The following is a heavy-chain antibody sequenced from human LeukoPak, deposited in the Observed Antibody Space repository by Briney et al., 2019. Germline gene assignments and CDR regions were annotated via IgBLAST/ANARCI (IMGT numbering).Heavy chain of an antibody. CDR1: GGSFSGYY. CDR3: ARDRFGYYDSSGYYSFDY. D-gene: IGHD3-22*01. CDR2: INHSGST. Sequence: PSETLSLTCAVYGGSFSGYYWSWIRQPPGKGLEWIGEINHSGSTNYNPSLKSRVTISVDTSKNQFSLKLSSVTAADTAVYYCARDRFGYYDSSGYYSFDYWGQGTLVTVSS. J-gene: IGHJ4*02. V-gene: IGHV4-34*01.